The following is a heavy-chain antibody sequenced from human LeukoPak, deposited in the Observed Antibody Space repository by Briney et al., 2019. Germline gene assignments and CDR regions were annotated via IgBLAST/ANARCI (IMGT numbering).Heavy chain of an antibody. Sequence: SETLSLTCTVSGYSISSGYYWGWIRQPPGKGVEWIGSIYHSGNIYYNPSLKSRFTISVDTSKNKFSLNLNTVTAADTAVYYCAREFIVASRPTCFDPWGQGTLVTVLS. CDR2: IYHSGNI. D-gene: IGHD5-12*01. CDR1: GYSISSGYY. V-gene: IGHV4-38-2*02. CDR3: AREFIVASRPTCFDP. J-gene: IGHJ5*02.